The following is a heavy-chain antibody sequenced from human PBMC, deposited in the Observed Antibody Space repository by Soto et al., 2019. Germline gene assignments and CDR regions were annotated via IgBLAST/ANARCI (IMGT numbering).Heavy chain of an antibody. CDR1: GGSISSGGYY. D-gene: IGHD3-10*01. CDR2: IYYSGST. Sequence: PSGTLSLTCSVSGGSISSGGYYWSWSRQHPGKGLEWIGYIYYSGSTYYNPSLKSRVTISVDTSKNQFSLKLSSVTAADTAVYYCARDDVRSRAYFYYWGQGTLGTVSS. J-gene: IGHJ4*02. V-gene: IGHV4-31*03. CDR3: ARDDVRSRAYFYY.